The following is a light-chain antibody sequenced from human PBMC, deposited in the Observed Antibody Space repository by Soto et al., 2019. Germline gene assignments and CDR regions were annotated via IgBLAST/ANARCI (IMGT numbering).Light chain of an antibody. J-gene: IGKJ1*01. CDR2: DAS. CDR3: QQYGSSPGT. Sequence: EIVLTQSPXTLFLSLGARCTLYCRASQSVSSYLAWYQQKPGQAPRLLIYDASNRATGIPDRFSGSGSGTDVTLIISRLEPEDVAVYYCQQYGSSPGTFGQGTK. V-gene: IGKV3-20*01. CDR1: QSVSSY.